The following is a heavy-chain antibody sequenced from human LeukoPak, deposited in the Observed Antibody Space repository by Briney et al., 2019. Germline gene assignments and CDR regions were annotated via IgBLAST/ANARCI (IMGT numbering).Heavy chain of an antibody. CDR1: GLTSDDNA. D-gene: IGHD3-10*01. CDR3: ATDRKRGPLDY. J-gene: IGHJ4*02. CDR2: ISWKSGSI. V-gene: IGHV3-9*02. Sequence: GRSLRLSCAASGLTSDDNAIHWVRQAPGKGLEWVSGISWKSGSIGYADSVMGRFTISRDNAKNSLYLQMDSPRLEDTALYYCATDRKRGPLDYWGQGTLVTVSS.